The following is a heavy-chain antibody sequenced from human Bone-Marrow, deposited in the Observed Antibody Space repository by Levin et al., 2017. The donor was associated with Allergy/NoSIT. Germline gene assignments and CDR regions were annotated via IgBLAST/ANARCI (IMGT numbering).Heavy chain of an antibody. D-gene: IGHD1-1*01. CDR1: GFTFSNYW. CDR3: ASPPPWEMEPFES. J-gene: IGHJ4*02. V-gene: IGHV3-74*01. CDR2: IHSDGGYT. Sequence: SGGSLRLSCAASGFTFSNYWMHWVRQAPGKGLVWVSRIHSDGGYTTYADSVKGRFTISRDNAKNTVYLQMSSLRVEDTGVYYCASPPPWEMEPFESWGQGILVTDSS.